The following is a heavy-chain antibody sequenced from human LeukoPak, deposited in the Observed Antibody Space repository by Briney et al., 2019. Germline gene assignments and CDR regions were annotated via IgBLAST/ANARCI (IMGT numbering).Heavy chain of an antibody. CDR3: ARDGYHPDAFDI. J-gene: IGHJ3*02. V-gene: IGHV1-69*05. D-gene: IGHD1-14*01. CDR2: IIPIFGTA. CDR1: GCTFSSYA. Sequence: SVKVSCKASGCTFSSYAISWVRQAPGQGLECMGRIIPIFGTASYAQKFQGRVTITTDESTSTAYMELSSLRSEDTAVYYCARDGYHPDAFDIWGQGTMVTVSS.